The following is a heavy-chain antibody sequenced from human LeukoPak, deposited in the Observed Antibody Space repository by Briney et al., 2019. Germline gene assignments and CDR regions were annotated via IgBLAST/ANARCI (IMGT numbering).Heavy chain of an antibody. CDR2: IIPIFGTA. D-gene: IGHD4-17*01. Sequence: ASVKVSCKASGGTFSSYAISWVRQAPVQGLEWMGGIIPIFGTANYAQKFQGRVTITADESTSTAYMELSSLRSEDTAVYYCARVHDYGDYAFDYWGQGTLVTVSS. CDR1: GGTFSSYA. V-gene: IGHV1-69*13. J-gene: IGHJ4*02. CDR3: ARVHDYGDYAFDY.